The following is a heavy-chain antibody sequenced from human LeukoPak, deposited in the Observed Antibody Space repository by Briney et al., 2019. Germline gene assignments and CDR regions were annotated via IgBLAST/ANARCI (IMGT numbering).Heavy chain of an antibody. J-gene: IGHJ4*02. D-gene: IGHD1-26*01. Sequence: GRSLRLSCAASGFTFDDYAMHWVRQAPGKGLEWVSGISWNSGSIGYADSVKGRFTISRDNAKNSLYLQMNSLRAEDTALYYCAREGAFGSYFDYWGQGTLVTVSS. CDR3: AREGAFGSYFDY. CDR2: ISWNSGSI. CDR1: GFTFDDYA. V-gene: IGHV3-9*01.